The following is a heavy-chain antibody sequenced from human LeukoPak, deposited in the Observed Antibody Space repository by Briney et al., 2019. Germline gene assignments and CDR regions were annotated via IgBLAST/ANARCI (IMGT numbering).Heavy chain of an antibody. CDR2: ISGSGGGT. Sequence: GGSLRLSCATPGLTFPSSAISWVRQAPGKGLAWVSTISGSGGGTYYADSVKGRFTISRDNSNNTLYLQMNSLRAEDSAVFYCAKRVYSSGMYHFDYWGQGTLVTVSS. V-gene: IGHV3-23*01. CDR1: GLTFPSSA. D-gene: IGHD3-10*01. J-gene: IGHJ4*02. CDR3: AKRVYSSGMYHFDY.